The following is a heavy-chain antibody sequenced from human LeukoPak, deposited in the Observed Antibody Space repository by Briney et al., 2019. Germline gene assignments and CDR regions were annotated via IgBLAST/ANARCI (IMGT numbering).Heavy chain of an antibody. D-gene: IGHD1-26*01. V-gene: IGHV3-30*18. CDR1: GFTFSSYG. CDR2: ISYDGSNK. CDR3: AKDHGRVSGYFDY. J-gene: IGHJ4*02. Sequence: GGSLRLSCAASGFTFSSYGMHWVRQAPGKGLEWVAVISYDGSNKYYADSVKGRFTISRDNSKNTLYLQMNSLRAEDTAVYYCAKDHGRVSGYFDYWGQGTLVTVSS.